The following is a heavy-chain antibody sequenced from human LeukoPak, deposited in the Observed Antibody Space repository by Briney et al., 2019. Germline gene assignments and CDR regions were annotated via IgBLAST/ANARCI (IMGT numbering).Heavy chain of an antibody. J-gene: IGHJ4*02. Sequence: TSETLSLTCTVSGYSISSGNYWGWIRQSPGKGLEWIGTIYHSGSTYYNPSLKSRVTISVDTSKNQISLRLSSVTAADTAIYYCARGNSDRFPPYMDYWGQGILVIVSS. CDR3: ARGNSDRFPPYMDY. CDR2: IYHSGST. CDR1: GYSISSGNY. D-gene: IGHD2-21*01. V-gene: IGHV4-38-2*02.